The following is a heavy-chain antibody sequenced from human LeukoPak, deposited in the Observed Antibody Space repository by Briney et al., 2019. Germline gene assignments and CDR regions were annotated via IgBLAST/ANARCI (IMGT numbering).Heavy chain of an antibody. CDR3: ARTGNTMVRGVIDY. Sequence: SEPLSLTCTVSGVSISSSTYYWGWIRQPPGKGLEWTGNIYYSGSTYYNPSLKSRVTISVDTSKNQFSLKLSSVTAADTAVYYCARTGNTMVRGVIDYWGQGTLVTVSS. CDR1: GVSISSSTYY. D-gene: IGHD3-10*01. V-gene: IGHV4-39*01. J-gene: IGHJ4*02. CDR2: IYYSGST.